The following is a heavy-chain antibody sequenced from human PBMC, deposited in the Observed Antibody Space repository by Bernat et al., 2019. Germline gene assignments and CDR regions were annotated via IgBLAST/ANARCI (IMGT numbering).Heavy chain of an antibody. D-gene: IGHD4-17*01. Sequence: QLQLQESGPGLVKPSETLSLTCTVSGVSISSSSYYWGWIRQPPGKGLEWIGSIYYSGSTYYNPSLKSRVTISVDTSKNQFSLKLSAVTAADTAVYYCASTSYGDYGNWGQGTLVTVSS. J-gene: IGHJ4*02. CDR2: IYYSGST. V-gene: IGHV4-39*01. CDR3: ASTSYGDYGN. CDR1: GVSISSSSYY.